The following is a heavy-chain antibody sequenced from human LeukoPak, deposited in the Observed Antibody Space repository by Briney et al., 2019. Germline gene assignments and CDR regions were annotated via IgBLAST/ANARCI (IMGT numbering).Heavy chain of an antibody. J-gene: IGHJ4*02. CDR2: IYYSGST. Sequence: SETLSLTCTVSGGSISSYYWSWIRQPPGKGLEWIGYIYYSGSTNYNPSLKSRVTMSVDTSKNQFSLKLSSVTAADTAVYYCARVGDSSGYYPSYYFDYXGQGTLVTVSS. D-gene: IGHD3-22*01. CDR1: GGSISSYY. CDR3: ARVGDSSGYYPSYYFDY. V-gene: IGHV4-59*12.